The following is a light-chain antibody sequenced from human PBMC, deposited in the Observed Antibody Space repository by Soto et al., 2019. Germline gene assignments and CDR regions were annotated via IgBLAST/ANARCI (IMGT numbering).Light chain of an antibody. CDR1: SSDVGRYIY. Sequence: QSALTQPASVSGSPGQSITISCTGTSSDVGRYIYVSWYQHLPGKAPKLMIYDVSNRPSGVSNRFSGSKSGNTASLTISGLQAEDEADYYCNSYTSSSTHVFGTGTKLTAL. V-gene: IGLV2-14*03. CDR2: DVS. CDR3: NSYTSSSTHV. J-gene: IGLJ1*01.